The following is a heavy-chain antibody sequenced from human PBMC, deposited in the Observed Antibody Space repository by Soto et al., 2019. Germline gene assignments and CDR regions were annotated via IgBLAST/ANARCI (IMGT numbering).Heavy chain of an antibody. Sequence: GGSLRLSCAASGFTFSSYAMHWVRQAPGKGLEWVAVISYDGSNKYYADSVKGRFTISRDNSKNTLYLQMNSLRAEDTAVYYCASLILLDVTTVIENFDYWGQGTLVTVSS. CDR1: GFTFSSYA. V-gene: IGHV3-30-3*01. D-gene: IGHD4-17*01. CDR3: ASLILLDVTTVIENFDY. J-gene: IGHJ4*02. CDR2: ISYDGSNK.